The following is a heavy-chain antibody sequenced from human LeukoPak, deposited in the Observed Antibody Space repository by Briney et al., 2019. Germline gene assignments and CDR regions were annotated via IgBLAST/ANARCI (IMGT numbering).Heavy chain of an antibody. D-gene: IGHD3-10*01. CDR2: INHSGST. J-gene: IGHJ6*04. V-gene: IGHV4-34*01. CDR3: ATRYYGSGSWGIYGMDV. Sequence: PSETLSLTCAVYGGSFSGYYWSWIRQPPGKGLEWIGEINHSGSTNYNPSLKGRATISVDTSKNQFSLKLSSVTAADTAVYYCATRYYGSGSWGIYGMDVWGKGTTVTVSS. CDR1: GGSFSGYY.